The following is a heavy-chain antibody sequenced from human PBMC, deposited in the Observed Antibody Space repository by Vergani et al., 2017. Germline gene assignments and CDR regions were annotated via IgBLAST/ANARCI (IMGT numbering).Heavy chain of an antibody. CDR1: GDSISSGVYY. D-gene: IGHD5-12*01. CDR2: IYSTGST. CDR3: ARMGGYDEDDAFRIGYFDS. J-gene: IGHJ4*02. V-gene: IGHV4-31*03. Sequence: QVQLQESGPGLVKPSQTLSLTCSVSGDSISSGVYYWNWIRQHPGKGLEWIGYIYSTGSTHHNPSLRRRINMSVDTSKNQFSLKLNSVTAADTAMYYCARMGGYDEDDAFRIGYFDSWGPGSLVTVSS.